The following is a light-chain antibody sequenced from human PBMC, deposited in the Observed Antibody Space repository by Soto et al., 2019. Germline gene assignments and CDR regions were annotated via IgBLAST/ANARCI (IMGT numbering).Light chain of an antibody. Sequence: DIQMTQSPSTLSASVGDRVTITCRASQSISSWLAWYQQKPGKAPKLLIYDASNLESGVPSRFSGSGSGTEFTLTISSLQPADFATYYCQQYNSYSRTFGQGTKVEIK. J-gene: IGKJ1*01. CDR3: QQYNSYSRT. CDR2: DAS. V-gene: IGKV1-5*01. CDR1: QSISSW.